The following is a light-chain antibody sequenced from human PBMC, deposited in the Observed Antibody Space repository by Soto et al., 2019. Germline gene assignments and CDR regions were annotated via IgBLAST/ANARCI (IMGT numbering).Light chain of an antibody. CDR1: QNINNY. Sequence: DIQMTQYPSSLSASVGDRVTITCRASQNINNYLNWYQQKPGKAPKLMIYAASTLQRGVPSRFSGSGSGTDFTLTISSLQPEDFATYYCQQSYSSPRTFGQGTKV. CDR2: AAS. J-gene: IGKJ1*01. CDR3: QQSYSSPRT. V-gene: IGKV1-39*01.